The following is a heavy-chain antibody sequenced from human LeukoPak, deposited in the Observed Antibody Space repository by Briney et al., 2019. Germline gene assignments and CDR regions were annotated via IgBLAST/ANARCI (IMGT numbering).Heavy chain of an antibody. V-gene: IGHV3-43*02. Sequence: GGSLGLSCAGPGFMFHDYAIHWVRQAPGKGLEWVSLISGDGGSTFYADSVKGRFTISRDNSKNSLYFQMNSLRSDDTALYYCARESESSGWYDYWGQGTLVTVSS. CDR2: ISGDGGST. CDR3: ARESESSGWYDY. D-gene: IGHD6-19*01. J-gene: IGHJ4*02. CDR1: GFMFHDYA.